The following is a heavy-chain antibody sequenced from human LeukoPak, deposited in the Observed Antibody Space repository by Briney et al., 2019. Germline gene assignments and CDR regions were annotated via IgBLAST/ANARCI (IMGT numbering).Heavy chain of an antibody. CDR3: ARATYNWNDEVNYYYGMDV. CDR2: IWYDGSNK. D-gene: IGHD1-20*01. J-gene: IGHJ6*02. Sequence: GRSLRLSCAASQFTFRSYGMHWVRQAPGKGLEWVAVIWYDGSNKYYSDSVKGRFTISRDNSKNTLYLRMNSLRAEDTAVYYCARATYNWNDEVNYYYGMDVWGQGTTVTVSS. V-gene: IGHV3-33*01. CDR1: QFTFRSYG.